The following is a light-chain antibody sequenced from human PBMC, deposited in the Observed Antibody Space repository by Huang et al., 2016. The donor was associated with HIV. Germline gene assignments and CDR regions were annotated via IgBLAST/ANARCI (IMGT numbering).Light chain of an antibody. CDR2: GNS. CDR3: LQAATYPWT. Sequence: AVQMTQSPSSLSASVGDIITITCRASQGVRGDLGWYQQKPGKAPKLLVYGNSTLQSGVTSRFSGSGSCTHYTLYINSLQPEDFATYYCLQAATYPWTFGQGTKVEI. CDR1: QGVRGD. J-gene: IGKJ1*01. V-gene: IGKV1-6*01.